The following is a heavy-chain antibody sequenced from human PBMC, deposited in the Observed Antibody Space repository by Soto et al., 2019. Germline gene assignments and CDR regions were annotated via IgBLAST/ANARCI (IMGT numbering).Heavy chain of an antibody. CDR1: GYTFTSYA. CDR2: INAGNGNT. Sequence: GASVKVTCKASGYTFTSYAMHWVHQAPGQRLEWMGWINAGNGNTKYSQKFQGRVTITRDTSASTAYMELSSLRSEDTAVYYCARTWAWELPTEPFDYWGQGTLVTVSS. D-gene: IGHD1-26*01. CDR3: ARTWAWELPTEPFDY. J-gene: IGHJ4*02. V-gene: IGHV1-3*01.